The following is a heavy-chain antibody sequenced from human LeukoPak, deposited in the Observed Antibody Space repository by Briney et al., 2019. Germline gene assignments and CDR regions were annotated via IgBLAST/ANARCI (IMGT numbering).Heavy chain of an antibody. Sequence: GASVKVSCKASGYTFTSYDINWVRQATGQGLEWMGWTNPNSGSTGYAQKFQGRVTMTRNTSISTAYMELSSLRSEDTAVYYCARGRKVGATWLFDYWGQGTLVTVSS. CDR1: GYTFTSYD. V-gene: IGHV1-8*01. J-gene: IGHJ4*02. CDR3: ARGRKVGATWLFDY. D-gene: IGHD1-26*01. CDR2: TNPNSGST.